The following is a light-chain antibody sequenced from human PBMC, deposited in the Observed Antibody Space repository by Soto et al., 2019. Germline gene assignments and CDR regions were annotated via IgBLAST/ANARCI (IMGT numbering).Light chain of an antibody. CDR3: QHYNNWPPYT. V-gene: IGKV3-15*01. Sequence: EIVMTQSPATLSVSPGERATLSCRASQRIGSNLAWYQQKPGQAPRLLIYGASTRATGIPARFSGSGSGTEFTLTISSLQSEDFAVYYCQHYNNWPPYTFGQGTKLEIK. CDR2: GAS. J-gene: IGKJ2*01. CDR1: QRIGSN.